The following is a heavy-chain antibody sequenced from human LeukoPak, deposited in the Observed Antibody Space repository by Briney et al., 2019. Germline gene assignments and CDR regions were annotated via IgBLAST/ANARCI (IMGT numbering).Heavy chain of an antibody. V-gene: IGHV4-39*01. J-gene: IGHJ3*02. Sequence: SETLSLTCTVSGGSISSSSYYWGWIRQPPGKGLEWIGSIYYSGSTYYNPSLKSRVTISVDTSKNQFSLKLSPVTAADTAVYYCASGCSSTSCYEAFDIWGQGTMVTVSS. D-gene: IGHD2-2*01. CDR3: ASGCSSTSCYEAFDI. CDR1: GGSISSSSYY. CDR2: IYYSGST.